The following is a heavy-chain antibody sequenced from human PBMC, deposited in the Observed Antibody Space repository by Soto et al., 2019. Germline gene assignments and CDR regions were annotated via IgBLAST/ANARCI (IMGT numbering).Heavy chain of an antibody. CDR3: AKDEPFWSGPPNYFDY. D-gene: IGHD3-3*01. CDR2: ISGSGGST. CDR1: GFTFSSYA. Sequence: GGSLRLSCAASGFTFSSYAMSWVRQAPGKGLEWVSAISGSGGSTYYADSVKGRFTISRDNSKNTLYLQMNSLRAEDTAVYYCAKDEPFWSGPPNYFDYWGQGTLVTVSS. J-gene: IGHJ4*02. V-gene: IGHV3-23*01.